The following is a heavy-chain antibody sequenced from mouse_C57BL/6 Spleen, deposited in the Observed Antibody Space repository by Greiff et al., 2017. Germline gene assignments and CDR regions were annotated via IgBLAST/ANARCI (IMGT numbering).Heavy chain of an antibody. CDR2: INPSTGGT. Sequence: EVHLVESGPELVKPGASVKISCKASGYSFTGYYMNWVKQSPEKSLEWIGEINPSTGGTTYNQKFKAKATLTVDKSSSTAYMQLKSLTSEDSAVYYCARRWAGYYYAMDYWGQGTSVTVSS. CDR3: ARRWAGYYYAMDY. J-gene: IGHJ4*01. CDR1: GYSFTGYY. D-gene: IGHD1-1*02. V-gene: IGHV1-42*01.